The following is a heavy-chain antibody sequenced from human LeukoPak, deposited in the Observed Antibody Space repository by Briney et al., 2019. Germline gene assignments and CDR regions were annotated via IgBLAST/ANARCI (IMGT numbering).Heavy chain of an antibody. V-gene: IGHV3-48*01. CDR2: ISSDSKTI. Sequence: PGGSLRLSCTASGFTFNTYSMNWVRQAPGKGLEWVSYISSDSKTIYYADSVKGRFTISRDNAKNSLYLQMDSLRAEDTAVYYCASHFDYWGQGTLVTVSS. CDR1: GFTFNTYS. CDR3: ASHFDY. J-gene: IGHJ4*02.